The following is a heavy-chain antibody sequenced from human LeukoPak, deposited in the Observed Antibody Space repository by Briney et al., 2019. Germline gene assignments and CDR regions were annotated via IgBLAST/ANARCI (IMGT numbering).Heavy chain of an antibody. CDR2: IYYSGST. J-gene: IGHJ3*02. D-gene: IGHD2-2*01. V-gene: IGHV4-39*01. CDR1: GGSISSSTYY. Sequence: SETLSLTCTVSGGSISSSTYYWGWIRQPPGKGLEWIGSIYYSGSTYYNPSLASRVTISVDTFKNQFSLKLSSVTAADTAVYYCAGPEYQLLLIYGAFDIWGQGTMVTVSS. CDR3: AGPEYQLLLIYGAFDI.